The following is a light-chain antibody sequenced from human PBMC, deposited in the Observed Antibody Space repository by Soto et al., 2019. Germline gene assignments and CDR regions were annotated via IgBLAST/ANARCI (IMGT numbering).Light chain of an antibody. CDR3: ASWDDSLNALV. V-gene: IGLV1-44*01. CDR2: SNN. CDR1: SSNIGSNT. Sequence: QSVLTQPPSASGTPGQGVTISCSGSSSNIGSNTVNWYQQLPGTAPKVLMYSNNQRPSGVPDRFSGSKSGTSASLAISGLQSEDEAHYYCASWDDSLNALVFGGGTKVTVL. J-gene: IGLJ2*01.